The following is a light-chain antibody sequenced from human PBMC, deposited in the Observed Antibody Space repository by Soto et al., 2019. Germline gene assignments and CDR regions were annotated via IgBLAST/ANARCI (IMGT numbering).Light chain of an antibody. CDR3: CSYTGATTAYV. J-gene: IGLJ1*01. CDR1: RNDVGNYNL. V-gene: IGLV2-23*01. Sequence: QSVLTQPASVSGSPGQSITVSCTGSRNDVGNYNLVSWYQQSPGKAPKLLIYEDSKRPSGVSNRFSGSKSGDTASLTISGLQTEDEADYYCCSYTGATTAYVFGTGTKVPS. CDR2: EDS.